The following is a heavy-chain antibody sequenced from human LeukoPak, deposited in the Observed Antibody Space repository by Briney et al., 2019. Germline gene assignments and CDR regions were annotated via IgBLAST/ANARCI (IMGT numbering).Heavy chain of an antibody. J-gene: IGHJ4*02. Sequence: GGSLRLSCAASGFTVSSNYMSWVRQAPGKGLEWVSVIYSGGSTYYADSVKGRFTISRDNSKNTLYLQMNSLRAEDTAVYYCARNVHGYYDFWSGYYPPIYYFDYWGQGTLVTVSS. CDR3: ARNVHGYYDFWSGYYPPIYYFDY. D-gene: IGHD3-3*01. CDR2: IYSGGST. CDR1: GFTVSSNY. V-gene: IGHV3-66*02.